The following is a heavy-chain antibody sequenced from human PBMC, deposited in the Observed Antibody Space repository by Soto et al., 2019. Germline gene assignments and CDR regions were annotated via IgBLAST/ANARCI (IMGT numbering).Heavy chain of an antibody. Sequence: QVQLVHSGAEVKKPGSSVKVSCKASGGTFSSYTISWVRQAPGQGLEWMGRIIPILGIANYAQKFQGRVTITADKSTSTAYMELSSLRSEDTAVYYCARSASSSLTYFDYWGQGTLVTVSS. CDR1: GGTFSSYT. V-gene: IGHV1-69*02. CDR3: ARSASSSLTYFDY. CDR2: IIPILGIA. D-gene: IGHD6-6*01. J-gene: IGHJ4*02.